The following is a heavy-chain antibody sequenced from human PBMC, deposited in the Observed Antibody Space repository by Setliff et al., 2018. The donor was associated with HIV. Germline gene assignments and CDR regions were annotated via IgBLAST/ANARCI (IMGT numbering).Heavy chain of an antibody. J-gene: IGHJ4*02. CDR1: GFTVSSNY. Sequence: GSLRLSCAASGFTVSSNYMSWVRQAPGKGLEWIGEINHNRKTNYNPSLKSRVTISIDTSNNQISLRLSSVTAADTAMYYCVRDDYGYNGKGFDYWGPGTLVTVSS. V-gene: IGHV4-34*01. D-gene: IGHD4-17*01. CDR3: VRDDYGYNGKGFDY. CDR2: INHNRKT.